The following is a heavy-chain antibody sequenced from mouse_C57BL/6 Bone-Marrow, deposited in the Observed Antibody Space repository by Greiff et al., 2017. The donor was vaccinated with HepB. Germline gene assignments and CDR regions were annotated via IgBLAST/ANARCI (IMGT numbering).Heavy chain of an antibody. V-gene: IGHV2-5*01. CDR2: IWRGGST. CDR3: AKKGTTVVAPYWYFDV. Sequence: QVQLQQSGPGLVQPSQSLSITCTVSGFSLTSYGVHWVRQSPGKGLEWLGVIWRGGSTDYNAAFMSRLSITKDNSKSQVFFKMNSLQADDTAIYYCAKKGTTVVAPYWYFDVWGTGTTVTVSS. D-gene: IGHD1-1*01. CDR1: GFSLTSYG. J-gene: IGHJ1*03.